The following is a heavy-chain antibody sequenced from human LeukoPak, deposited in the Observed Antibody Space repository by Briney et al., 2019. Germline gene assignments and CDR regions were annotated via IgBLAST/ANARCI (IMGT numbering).Heavy chain of an antibody. CDR1: GFTFGSYW. V-gene: IGHV3-7*01. D-gene: IGHD2-15*01. Sequence: GGSLRLSCAASGFTFGSYWMTWVRQAPGKGLEWVANINQDGSAQFYVDSVQGRFTISRDNAKNSLYLQMSSLRAEDTAVYYCARISRYCSSASCYHIDYWGQGTLVTVSS. CDR3: ARISRYCSSASCYHIDY. J-gene: IGHJ4*02. CDR2: INQDGSAQ.